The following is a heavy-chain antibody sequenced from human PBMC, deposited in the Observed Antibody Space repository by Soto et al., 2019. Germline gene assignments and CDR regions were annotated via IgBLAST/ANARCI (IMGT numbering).Heavy chain of an antibody. Sequence: PSETLSLTCSVSGGSVSSESYYWSWIRQTPGKGLEWIGNVENSGSTKYNPSLKSRVTISVDTSKKQFSLKLSSVTGADTAVYYCARERGDSHWIDPWGQGTLVTVSS. D-gene: IGHD2-21*01. CDR2: VENSGST. CDR1: GGSVSSESYY. V-gene: IGHV4-61*01. J-gene: IGHJ5*02. CDR3: ARERGDSHWIDP.